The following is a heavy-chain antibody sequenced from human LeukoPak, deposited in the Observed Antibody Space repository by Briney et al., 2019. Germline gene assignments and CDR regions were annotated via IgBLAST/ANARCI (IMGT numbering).Heavy chain of an antibody. CDR3: ARDFGSVTPRLVLDY. J-gene: IGHJ4*02. D-gene: IGHD3-16*01. CDR2: IKEDGSEK. CDR1: GFTFDDYG. Sequence: PGGSLRLSCAASGFTFDDYGMSWVRQAPGKGLEWVANIKEDGSEKYYVDSVKGRFTISRDNAKNSLYLQMNSLRAEDTAVYYCARDFGSVTPRLVLDYWGQGTLVTVSS. V-gene: IGHV3-7*01.